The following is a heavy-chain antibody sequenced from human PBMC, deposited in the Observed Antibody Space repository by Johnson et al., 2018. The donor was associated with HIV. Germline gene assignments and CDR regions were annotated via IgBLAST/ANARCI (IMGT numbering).Heavy chain of an antibody. Sequence: QVQLVESGGGLVKPGGSLRLSCAASGFTFSDYYMSWIRQAPGKGLEWVAVISYDGSNKYYADSVKGRFTISRDNSKNTLYLQMNSLRAEDTAVYYCARGGGVVGNAFDIWGQGTMVTVSS. CDR1: GFTFSDYY. D-gene: IGHD1-26*01. CDR2: ISYDGSNK. CDR3: ARGGGVVGNAFDI. J-gene: IGHJ3*02. V-gene: IGHV3-30*03.